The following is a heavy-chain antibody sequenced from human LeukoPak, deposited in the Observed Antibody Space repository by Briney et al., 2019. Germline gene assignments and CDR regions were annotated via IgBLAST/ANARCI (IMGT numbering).Heavy chain of an antibody. CDR1: GFTFSSYS. J-gene: IGHJ4*02. CDR2: ISSSSSYI. CDR3: ARGSTVVTRVFDY. D-gene: IGHD4-23*01. V-gene: IGHV3-21*01. Sequence: GGSLRLSCAASGFTFSSYSMNWVRQAPGKGLEWVSSISSSSSYIYYADSVKGRFTISRDNAKNSLYLQMNSLRAEDTAVYYCARGSTVVTRVFDYWGQGTLVTVSS.